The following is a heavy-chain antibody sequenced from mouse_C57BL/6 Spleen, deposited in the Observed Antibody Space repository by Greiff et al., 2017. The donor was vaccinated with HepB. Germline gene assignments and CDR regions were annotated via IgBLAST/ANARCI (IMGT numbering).Heavy chain of an antibody. Sequence: QVQLQQSGPELVRPGVSVKISCKGSGYTFTDYAMHWVKQSHAKSLEWIGVISTYYGDASSNQKFKGKATMTLDKSSSTAYMELSRLTSEDSAVYYCATPDGYDGTRNYYAMDYWGQGTSVTVSS. CDR3: ATPDGYDGTRNYYAMDY. V-gene: IGHV1-67*01. D-gene: IGHD2-2*01. CDR1: GYTFTDYA. CDR2: ISTYYGDA. J-gene: IGHJ4*01.